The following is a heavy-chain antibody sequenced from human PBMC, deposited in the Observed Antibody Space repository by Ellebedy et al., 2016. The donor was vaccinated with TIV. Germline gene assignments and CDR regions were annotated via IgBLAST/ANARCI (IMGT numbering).Heavy chain of an antibody. D-gene: IGHD4-17*01. CDR3: ARRGSYGDYAVQINSWFDT. CDR1: GFSFRSYW. J-gene: IGHJ5*02. CDR2: IYQDGSDQ. Sequence: ETLSLTCAASGFSFRSYWMSWVRQAPGKGLEWVANIYQDGSDQYYVDSVKGRFTISRDNANKSLFLQINNLRVEDTAVYYCARRGSYGDYAVQINSWFDTWGRGTLVTVSS. V-gene: IGHV3-7*01.